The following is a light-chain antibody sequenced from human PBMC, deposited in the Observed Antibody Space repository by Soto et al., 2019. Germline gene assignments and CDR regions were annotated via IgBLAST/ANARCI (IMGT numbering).Light chain of an antibody. V-gene: IGKV1-9*01. J-gene: IGKJ5*01. Sequence: IQLTQSPSSLSASIGARVTITCRASQGISGFLAWYQQKPGKAPKLLIYAASTLQSGIPSRFSGSGSGTDFTLTISSLQPEDFATYYCQQLNIDSYPITFGQGTRLEIK. CDR2: AAS. CDR1: QGISGF. CDR3: QQLNIDSYPIT.